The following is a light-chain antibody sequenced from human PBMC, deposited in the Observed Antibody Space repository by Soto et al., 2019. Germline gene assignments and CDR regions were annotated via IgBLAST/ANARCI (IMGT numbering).Light chain of an antibody. Sequence: EIVLTQSPATLSLSPGERATLSCRASQSVSSYLVWYQQKPGQAPRLLIYDASNRATGIPARFSGSGSGTDFTLTISSLEPEDFAVYYCQQYGSSPPYTFGQGTKLEIK. CDR3: QQYGSSPPYT. V-gene: IGKV3-11*01. CDR2: DAS. J-gene: IGKJ2*01. CDR1: QSVSSY.